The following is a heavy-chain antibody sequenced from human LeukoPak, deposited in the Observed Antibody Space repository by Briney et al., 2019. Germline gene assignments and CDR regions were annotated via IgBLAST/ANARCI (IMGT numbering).Heavy chain of an antibody. V-gene: IGHV1-8*02. CDR3: ALSGYSSSWYWFDP. J-gene: IGHJ5*02. CDR2: VKATNDNT. D-gene: IGHD6-13*01. Sequence: ASVKVSCQSSGYSFSNYGISWLRQAPGQGLEWLGWVKATNDNTNYAQKFQGRVTMTRNTSISTAYMELSSLRSEDTAVYYCALSGYSSSWYWFDPWGQGTLVAVSS. CDR1: GYSFSNYG.